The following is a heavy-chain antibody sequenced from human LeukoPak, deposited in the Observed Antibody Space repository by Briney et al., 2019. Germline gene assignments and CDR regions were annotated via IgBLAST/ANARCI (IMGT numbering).Heavy chain of an antibody. CDR2: IYYSGST. D-gene: IGHD3-10*01. CDR1: GGSISSSSYY. Sequence: KPSETLSLTCTVSGGSISSSSYYWGRIRQPPGKGLEWIGTIYYSGSTYYNPSLKSRVTISVDTSKNQFSLKLSSVTAADTAVYYCARAMVRGVIITDWFDPWGQGTLVTVSS. CDR3: ARAMVRGVIITDWFDP. J-gene: IGHJ5*02. V-gene: IGHV4-39*07.